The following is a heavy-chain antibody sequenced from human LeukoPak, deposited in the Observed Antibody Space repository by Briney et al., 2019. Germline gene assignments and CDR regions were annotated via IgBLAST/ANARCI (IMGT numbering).Heavy chain of an antibody. Sequence: PGGSLRLSCVASGFSFLNYGIHWVRQAPGKGLEWVSFIRYDASNQYYADSVKGRFTISRDNSKNTLYLQMNSLRAEDTAVYYCAKGGLVHPLHIWGQGAMVTVSS. CDR1: GFSFLNYG. V-gene: IGHV3-30*02. CDR2: IRYDASNQ. D-gene: IGHD3/OR15-3a*01. CDR3: AKGGLVHPLHI. J-gene: IGHJ3*02.